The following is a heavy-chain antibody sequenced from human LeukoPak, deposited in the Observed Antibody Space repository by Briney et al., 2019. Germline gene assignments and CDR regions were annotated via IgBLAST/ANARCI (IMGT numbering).Heavy chain of an antibody. CDR3: ASNPTVQLGYCSGGSCYSVLGYFDY. J-gene: IGHJ4*02. D-gene: IGHD2-15*01. CDR2: IYYSGST. V-gene: IGHV4-31*11. CDR1: GGSISSGGYS. Sequence: PSQTLSLTCAVSGGSISSGGYSWSWIRQPPGKGLEWIGYIYYSGSTYYNPSLKSRVTISVDTSKNQFSLKLSSVTAADTAVYYCASNPTVQLGYCSGGSCYSVLGYFDYWGQGILVTVSS.